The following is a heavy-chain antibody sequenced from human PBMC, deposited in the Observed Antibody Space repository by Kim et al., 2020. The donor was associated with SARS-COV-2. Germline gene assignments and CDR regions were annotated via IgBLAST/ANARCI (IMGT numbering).Heavy chain of an antibody. Sequence: GGSLRLSCVASGFTFSNEGMHWVRQAPGKGLEWVAVIRSDGSNINYADSVKGRFTISRDNFKNTLFLQMNSLKVADTGVYYCVRSPHGHGMEFLGRGTTVTLSS. V-gene: IGHV3-33*01. D-gene: IGHD2-8*01. J-gene: IGHJ6*02. CDR1: GFTFSNEG. CDR2: IRSDGSNI. CDR3: VRSPHGHGMEF.